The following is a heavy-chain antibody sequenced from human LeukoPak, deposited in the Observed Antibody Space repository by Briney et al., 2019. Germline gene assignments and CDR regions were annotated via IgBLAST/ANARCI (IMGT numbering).Heavy chain of an antibody. J-gene: IGHJ4*02. CDR2: IKQDGSEE. CDR3: ARAIDTAMDLDY. V-gene: IGHV3-7*01. CDR1: GFTFSSYE. Sequence: GGSLRLSCAASGFTFSSYEMNWVRQAPGKGLEWVANIKQDGSEEYYVDSVKGRFTISRDNAKNSLYLQMNSLRAEDTAVYYCARAIDTAMDLDYWGQGTLVTVSS. D-gene: IGHD5-18*01.